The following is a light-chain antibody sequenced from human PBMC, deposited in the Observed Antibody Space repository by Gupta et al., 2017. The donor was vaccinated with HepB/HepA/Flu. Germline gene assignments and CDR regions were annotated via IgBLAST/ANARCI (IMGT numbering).Light chain of an antibody. CDR3: ETWDSKI. CDR2: VEYSGSY. Sequence: QPVLTQSSSASASLGSSVKLTRTLSSGHSSYIIAWHQQQPGKAPRYLIKVEYSGSYNKGSGVPDRFSGSSSGADRYLTISNLQSEDEADYYCETWDSKIIGGGTKLTVL. J-gene: IGLJ2*01. V-gene: IGLV4-60*03. CDR1: SGHSSYI.